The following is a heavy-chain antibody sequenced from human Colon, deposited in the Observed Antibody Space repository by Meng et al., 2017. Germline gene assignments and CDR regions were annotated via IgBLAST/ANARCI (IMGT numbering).Heavy chain of an antibody. CDR1: GFTFSNDW. CDR2: IRQDGNDY. J-gene: IGHJ4*02. D-gene: IGHD3-22*01. V-gene: IGHV3-7*01. CDR3: TRDLFYFDRSGYYANDY. Sequence: GESLKISCAASGFTFSNDWMSWVRQAPGKGLEWVANIRQDGNDYYYMDPVKGRFTISRDNAKNSLYLQMSSLRAEDTAVYYCTRDLFYFDRSGYYANDYWGQGTLVTVSS.